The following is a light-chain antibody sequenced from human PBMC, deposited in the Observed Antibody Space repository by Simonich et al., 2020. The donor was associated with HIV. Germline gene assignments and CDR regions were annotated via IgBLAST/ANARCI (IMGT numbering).Light chain of an antibody. CDR1: QSVSSD. J-gene: IGKJ1*01. CDR3: QQYSKWPPWT. Sequence: EIGKTPSPAPLAWFPGERATLFCRASQSVSSDLAWYHQEPGQAPRLLIYGASTRATGIPARFSGSGSGTEFTLTISSLQAEDVAVYYCQQYSKWPPWTFGQGTKVEIK. CDR2: GAS. V-gene: IGKV3-15*01.